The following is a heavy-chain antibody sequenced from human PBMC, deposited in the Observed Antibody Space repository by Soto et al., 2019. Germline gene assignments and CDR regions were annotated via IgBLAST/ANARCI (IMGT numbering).Heavy chain of an antibody. V-gene: IGHV4-59*01. CDR1: GGSISSYY. D-gene: IGHD6-6*01. J-gene: IGHJ6*03. Sequence: SETLSLTCTVSGGSISSYYWSWIRQPPGKGLEWIGYIYYSGSTNYNPSLKSRVTISVDTSKNQFSLRLGSVTAADTAVYYCARDSGRVVPAANWGFSYSSSSNPYYYYMDVWGKGTTVTVSS. CDR2: IYYSGST. CDR3: ARDSGRVVPAANWGFSYSSSSNPYYYYMDV.